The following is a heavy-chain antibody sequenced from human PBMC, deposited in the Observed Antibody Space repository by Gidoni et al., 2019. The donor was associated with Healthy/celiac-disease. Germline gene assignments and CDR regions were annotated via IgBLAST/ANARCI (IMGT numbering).Heavy chain of an antibody. J-gene: IGHJ5*02. CDR2: IKQDGSEK. Sequence: EVQLVESGGGLVQPGGSLRLSCAASGFTFSSYWMSWVRQAPGKGLEWVANIKQDGSEKYYVDSVKGRFTISRDNAKNSLYLQMNSLRAEDTAVYYCARESYGDYPQGWFDPWGQGTLVTVSS. CDR3: ARESYGDYPQGWFDP. CDR1: GFTFSSYW. D-gene: IGHD4-17*01. V-gene: IGHV3-7*01.